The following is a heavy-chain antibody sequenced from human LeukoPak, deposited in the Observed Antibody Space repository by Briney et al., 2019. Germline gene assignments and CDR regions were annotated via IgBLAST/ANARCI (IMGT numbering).Heavy chain of an antibody. Sequence: GRSLRLSCAASGLTFSSYAMHWVRQAPGKGLEWVAVISYDGSNKYYADSVKGRFTISRDNSKNTLYLQMNSLRAEGTAVYYCARDLSGYFDYWGQGTLVTVSS. D-gene: IGHD6-19*01. CDR2: ISYDGSNK. V-gene: IGHV3-30-3*01. J-gene: IGHJ4*02. CDR3: ARDLSGYFDY. CDR1: GLTFSSYA.